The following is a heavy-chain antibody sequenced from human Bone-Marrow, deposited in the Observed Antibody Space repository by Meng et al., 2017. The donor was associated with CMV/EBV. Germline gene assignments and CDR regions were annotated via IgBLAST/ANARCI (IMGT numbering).Heavy chain of an antibody. CDR1: GGTFSSYT. CDR3: ARELGCEFDDY. CDR2: IIPILGIA. J-gene: IGHJ4*02. Sequence: SVKVSCKASGGTFSSYTISWVRQAPGQGLEWMGRIIPILGIANYAQKFQGRVTMTRNTSISTAYMELSSLRSEDTAVYYCARELGCEFDDYWGQGTLVTVSS. D-gene: IGHD3-10*01. V-gene: IGHV1-69*04.